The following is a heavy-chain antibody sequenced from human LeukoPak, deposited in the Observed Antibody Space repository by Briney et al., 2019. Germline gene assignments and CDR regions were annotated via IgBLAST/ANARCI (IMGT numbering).Heavy chain of an antibody. Sequence: GGSLRLSCTASGFIFSSYWMSWVRQAPGKGLEWVANIKQDGSEIYYVDSVEGRFTISRDNAKNSPYLQMNSLTAEDTAVYYCARDRALYDSRGYYYTEDDYWGQGTLVTVSS. J-gene: IGHJ4*02. D-gene: IGHD3-22*01. CDR3: ARDRALYDSRGYYYTEDDY. CDR1: GFIFSSYW. CDR2: IKQDGSEI. V-gene: IGHV3-7*01.